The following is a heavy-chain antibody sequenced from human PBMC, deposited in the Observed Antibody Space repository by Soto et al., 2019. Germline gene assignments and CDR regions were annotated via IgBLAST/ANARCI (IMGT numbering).Heavy chain of an antibody. CDR3: ARGGIGELFSYGMDV. V-gene: IGHV4-31*01. Sequence: PSETLSLTCTVSGGSISSGGYYWSWIRQHPGKGLEWIGYIYYSGSTYYNPSLKSLVTISVDTSKNQFSLKLSSVTAADTAVYYCARGGIGELFSYGMDVWGQGTTVTVSS. CDR2: IYYSGST. D-gene: IGHD3-10*01. CDR1: GGSISSGGYY. J-gene: IGHJ6*02.